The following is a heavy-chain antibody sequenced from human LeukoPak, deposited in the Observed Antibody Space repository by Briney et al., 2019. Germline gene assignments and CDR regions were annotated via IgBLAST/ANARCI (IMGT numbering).Heavy chain of an antibody. CDR1: GFTVRDFW. J-gene: IGHJ4*02. CDR2: IKEDGTAK. D-gene: IGHD4-23*01. Sequence: GGSLRLSCAASGFTVRDFWMAWFRQAQGKGVEWVAHIKEDGTAKYYADSVRGRFTIFKDDDRNSLSLQMNSLRVEDTAVYYCVRGGWELDYWGQGTLVTVAS. CDR3: VRGGWELDY. V-gene: IGHV3-7*03.